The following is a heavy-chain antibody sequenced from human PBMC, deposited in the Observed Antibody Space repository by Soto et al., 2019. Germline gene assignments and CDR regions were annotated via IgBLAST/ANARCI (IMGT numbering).Heavy chain of an antibody. J-gene: IGHJ3*02. CDR2: INPSGGST. CDR3: ARDRSDGKVWRRYPLGHGAFDI. D-gene: IGHD5-18*01. V-gene: IGHV1-46*01. Sequence: ASVKVSCKASGYTITSYYLHWVRQAPGQGLEWMGIINPSGGSTGYAQKFQGRVTLTREMYTSTVYMELSSLRSDDTAVYYCARDRSDGKVWRRYPLGHGAFDIWGQGTLVTVSS. CDR1: GYTITSYY.